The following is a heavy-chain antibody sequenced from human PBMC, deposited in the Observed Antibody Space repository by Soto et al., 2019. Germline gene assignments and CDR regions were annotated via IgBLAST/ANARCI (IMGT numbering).Heavy chain of an antibody. D-gene: IGHD3-22*01. V-gene: IGHV3-30-3*01. CDR1: GFTFSTYA. CDR3: ARDAADSSGYSSEGWFDP. CDR2: ISFDGSNK. Sequence: QVQLVESGGGVVQPGRSLRLSCAASGFTFSTYAIHWVRQAPGKGLEWVAVISFDGSNKYYADSVKGRFTISRDNSKNTLYLQMNSLRAEDTAVYYCARDAADSSGYSSEGWFDPWGQGTLVTVSS. J-gene: IGHJ5*02.